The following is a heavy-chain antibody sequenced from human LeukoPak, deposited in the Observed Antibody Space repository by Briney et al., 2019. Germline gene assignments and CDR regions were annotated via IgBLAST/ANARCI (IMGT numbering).Heavy chain of an antibody. Sequence: SQTLSLTCTVSGGSISSGSYYWSWIRQPAWKGLEWIGRIYTSGSTNYNPSLKSRVTISVDTSKNQFSLKLSSVTAADTAVYYCARELVVPAAIGWFDPWGQGTLVTVSS. J-gene: IGHJ5*02. CDR2: IYTSGST. CDR1: GGSISSGSYY. V-gene: IGHV4-61*02. D-gene: IGHD2-2*02. CDR3: ARELVVPAAIGWFDP.